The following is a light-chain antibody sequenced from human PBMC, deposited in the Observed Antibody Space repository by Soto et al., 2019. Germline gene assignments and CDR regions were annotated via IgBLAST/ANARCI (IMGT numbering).Light chain of an antibody. J-gene: IGKJ5*01. V-gene: IGKV1-9*01. CDR1: QGLSNY. CDR3: QQINTYPIT. CDR2: AAS. Sequence: IQLTQSPSFLSASVGDRVTITCRASQGLSNYLAWYQQKPGKVPKLLIYAASTLQSGVPSRFSGSGFGTEFTLTISSLQSDDFATYYCQQINTYPITFGHRTRLEIK.